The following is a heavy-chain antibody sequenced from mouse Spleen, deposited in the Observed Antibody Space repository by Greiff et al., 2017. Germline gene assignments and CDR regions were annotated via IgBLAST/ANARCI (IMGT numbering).Heavy chain of an antibody. D-gene: IGHD4-1*01. V-gene: IGHV14-2*01. J-gene: IGHJ1*03. CDR2: IDPDDGAT. CDR1: GFNIKDYY. CDR3: ARLTGWYFDV. Sequence: EVQLLQSGAELVKPGASLKLSCTASGFNIKDYYMHWVKQRTEKSLEWIGRIDPDDGATKYAPKFQGKATITADTSSNTVYLQLSSLTSEDTAVYYCARLTGWYFDVWGTGTTVTVSS.